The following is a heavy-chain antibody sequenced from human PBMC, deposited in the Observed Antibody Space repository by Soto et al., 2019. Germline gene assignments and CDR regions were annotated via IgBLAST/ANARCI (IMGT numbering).Heavy chain of an antibody. V-gene: IGHV3-23*01. Sequence: GGSLRLSCAASGFTFSSYAMSWVRQAPGKGLEWVSAISGSGGSTYYADSVKGQFTISRDNSKNTLFLQMNSLRAVDTAVYYCAKTTYWYYFDYWGQGTLVTVSS. J-gene: IGHJ4*02. CDR1: GFTFSSYA. D-gene: IGHD4-17*01. CDR2: ISGSGGST. CDR3: AKTTYWYYFDY.